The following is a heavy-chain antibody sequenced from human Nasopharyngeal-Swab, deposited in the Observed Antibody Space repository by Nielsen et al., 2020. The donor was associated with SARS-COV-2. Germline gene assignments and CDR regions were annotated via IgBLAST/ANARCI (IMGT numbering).Heavy chain of an antibody. CDR2: INPSGGST. J-gene: IGHJ4*02. D-gene: IGHD3-16*01. V-gene: IGHV1-46*01. Sequence: WGRQAPGQGLEWMGIINPSGGSTSYAQKFQGRVTMTRDTSTSTVYMELSSLRSEDTAVYYCARVFRWGAFDYWGQGTRVTVSS. CDR3: ARVFRWGAFDY.